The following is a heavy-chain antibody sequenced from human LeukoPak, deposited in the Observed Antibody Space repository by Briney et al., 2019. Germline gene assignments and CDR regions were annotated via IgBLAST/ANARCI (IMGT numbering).Heavy chain of an antibody. D-gene: IGHD3-10*01. V-gene: IGHV4-39*07. CDR3: ARRGPGGRAFDI. CDR2: IYYSGST. Sequence: KPSETLSLTCTVSGGSISSSSYYWGWIRQPPGKGLEWIGSIYYSGSTYYNPSLKSRVTISVDTSKNQFSLKLSSVTAADTAVYYCARRGPGGRAFDIWGQGTMVPVSS. J-gene: IGHJ3*02. CDR1: GGSISSSSYY.